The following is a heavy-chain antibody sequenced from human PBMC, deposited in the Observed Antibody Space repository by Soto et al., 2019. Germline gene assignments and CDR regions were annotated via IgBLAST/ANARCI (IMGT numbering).Heavy chain of an antibody. CDR1: GFTFSSYA. CDR3: AISRDGYQFDY. D-gene: IGHD5-12*01. V-gene: IGHV3-64*01. CDR2: ISSNGGST. J-gene: IGHJ4*02. Sequence: EVQLVESGGGLVQPGGSLRLSCAASGFTFSSYAMHWVRQAPGKGLEYVSAISSNGGSTYYANSVKGRFTISRDNSKNTLYLQMGSLRAEDMAVYYCAISRDGYQFDYWGQGTLVTVSS.